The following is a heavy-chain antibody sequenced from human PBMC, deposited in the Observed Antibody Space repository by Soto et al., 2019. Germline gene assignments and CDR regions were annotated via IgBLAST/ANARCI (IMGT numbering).Heavy chain of an antibody. CDR3: ARSSSERYCSGGSCYPGYFQH. CDR1: GGSISSGGYY. D-gene: IGHD2-15*01. J-gene: IGHJ1*01. V-gene: IGHV4-31*03. CDR2: IYYSGST. Sequence: PSETLSLTCTVSGGSISSGGYYWSWIRQHPGKGLEWIGYIYYSGSTYYNPSLKSRVTISVDTSKNQFSLKLSSVTAADTAVYYCARSSSERYCSGGSCYPGYFQHWGQGTLVTVSS.